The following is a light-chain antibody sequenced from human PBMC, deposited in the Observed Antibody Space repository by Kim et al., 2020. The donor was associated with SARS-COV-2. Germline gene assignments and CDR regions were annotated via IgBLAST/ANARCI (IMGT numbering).Light chain of an antibody. J-gene: IGKJ4*01. CDR1: QSVNSN. V-gene: IGKV3D-15*01. Sequence: EIVMTQSPATLSVSPGERATLSCRASQSVNSNLAWYQQKPGQAPRLLIYGASTRATGIPARFSGSGSGTEFTLTISSLQSEDFAVYYCQQHNNWPVTFGGGTKVDIK. CDR2: GAS. CDR3: QQHNNWPVT.